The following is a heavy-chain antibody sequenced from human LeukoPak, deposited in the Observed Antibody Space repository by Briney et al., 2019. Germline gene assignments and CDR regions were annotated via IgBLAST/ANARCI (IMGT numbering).Heavy chain of an antibody. CDR2: IYYSGST. V-gene: IGHV4-59*08. J-gene: IGHJ4*02. D-gene: IGHD3-22*01. CDR1: GGSISSYY. Sequence: PSETLSLTCTVSGGSISSYYWSWIRQPPGKGLEWIGYIYYSGSTYYNPSLKSRVTISVDTSKNQFSLKLSSVTAADAAVYYCARYYDSSGYYFDYWGQGTLVTVSS. CDR3: ARYYDSSGYYFDY.